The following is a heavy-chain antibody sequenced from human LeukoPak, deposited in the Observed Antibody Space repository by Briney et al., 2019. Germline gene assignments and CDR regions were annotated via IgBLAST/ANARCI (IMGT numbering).Heavy chain of an antibody. J-gene: IGHJ4*02. D-gene: IGHD4-17*01. CDR3: ASAYDYGDYAFDY. V-gene: IGHV5-51*01. Sequence: TGESLKISCQGSGYSFTSYWIGWVRQMPGKGLEWMGIIYPGDSDTRYSPSFQGQVTISADKSISTAYLQWSSLKASDTAMYYCASAYDYGDYAFDYWGQGTLVTVSS. CDR1: GYSFTSYW. CDR2: IYPGDSDT.